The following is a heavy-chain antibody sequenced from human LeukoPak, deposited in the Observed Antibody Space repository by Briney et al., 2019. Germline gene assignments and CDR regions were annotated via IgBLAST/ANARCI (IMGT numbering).Heavy chain of an antibody. D-gene: IGHD5-18*01. V-gene: IGHV1-8*02. Sequence: GASVKVSCKASGYSFTTYDINWVRQATGQGLEWMGWMNPKSGYTGYAQKFQGRITFTRNTSISTAYMELSSLRAEDTAVYYCAKGYSYGYGYYMDVWGKGTTVTVSS. CDR1: GYSFTTYD. J-gene: IGHJ6*03. CDR3: AKGYSYGYGYYMDV. CDR2: MNPKSGYT.